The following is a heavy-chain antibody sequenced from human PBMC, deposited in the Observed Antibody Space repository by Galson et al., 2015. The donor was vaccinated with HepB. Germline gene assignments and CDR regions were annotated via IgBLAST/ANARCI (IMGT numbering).Heavy chain of an antibody. V-gene: IGHV1-46*03. CDR2: INPSGGST. CDR3: ARDIVVVPAASGWFDP. J-gene: IGHJ5*02. CDR1: GYTFTSYY. D-gene: IGHD2-2*01. Sequence: SVKVSCKASGYTFTSYYMHWVRQAPGQGLEWMGIINPSGGSTSYAQKFQGRVTMTRDTSTSTVYMELSSLRSEDTAVYYCARDIVVVPAASGWFDPWGQGALVTVSS.